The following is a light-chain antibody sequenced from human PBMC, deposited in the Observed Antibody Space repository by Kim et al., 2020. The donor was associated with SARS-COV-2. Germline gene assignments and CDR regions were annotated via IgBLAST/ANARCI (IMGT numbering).Light chain of an antibody. CDR3: QVWDSSSDHPV. J-gene: IGLJ2*01. V-gene: IGLV3-21*04. CDR2: YDS. CDR1: NIGSKS. Sequence: APGKTARITCGGNNIGSKSVHWDQQKPGQAPVLVIYYDSDRPSGIPERFSGSNTGNTATLTISRVEAGDEADYYCQVWDSSSDHPVFGGGTKVTVL.